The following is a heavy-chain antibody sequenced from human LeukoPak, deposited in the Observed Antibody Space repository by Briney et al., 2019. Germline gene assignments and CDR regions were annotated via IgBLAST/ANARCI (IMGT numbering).Heavy chain of an antibody. J-gene: IGHJ4*02. D-gene: IGHD2-21*02. V-gene: IGHV3-30*04. Sequence: PGRSLRLSCTASGFTFSSYAMHWVRQAPGKGLEWVAVISYDGSNTYYADSVKGRFTISRDNSKNTLYLQVNSLRPEDTAVYYCATQHIVVVTTTFDYWGQGTLVTVSS. CDR2: ISYDGSNT. CDR1: GFTFSSYA. CDR3: ATQHIVVVTTTFDY.